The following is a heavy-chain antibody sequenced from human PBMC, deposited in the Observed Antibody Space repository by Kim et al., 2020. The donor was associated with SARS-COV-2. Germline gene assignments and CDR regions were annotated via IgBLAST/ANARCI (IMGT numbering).Heavy chain of an antibody. D-gene: IGHD3-10*01. CDR1: GGSISSSSYY. CDR2: IYYSGST. J-gene: IGHJ4*02. Sequence: SETLSLTCTVSGGSISSSSYYWGWIRQPPGKGLEWIGSIYYSGSTYYNPSLKSRVTISVDTSKNQFSLKLSSVTAADTAVYYCARDGEFTRDYYFDYWGQGTLVTVSS. V-gene: IGHV4-39*07. CDR3: ARDGEFTRDYYFDY.